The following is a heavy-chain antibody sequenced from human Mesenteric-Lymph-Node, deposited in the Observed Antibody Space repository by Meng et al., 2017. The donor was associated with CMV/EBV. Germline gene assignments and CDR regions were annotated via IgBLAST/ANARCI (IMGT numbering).Heavy chain of an antibody. V-gene: IGHV1-18*01. J-gene: IGHJ6*02. CDR2: ISAYNGNT. CDR3: ARDRTHYDILTGYYNYYGMDV. CDR1: GYTFTSYG. D-gene: IGHD3-9*01. Sequence: ASVKVSCKASGYTFTSYGISWVRQAPGQGLEWVGWISAYNGNTNYAQKLQGRVTMTTDTSTSTAYMELRSLRSDDTAVYYCARDRTHYDILTGYYNYYGMDVWGQGTTVTVSS.